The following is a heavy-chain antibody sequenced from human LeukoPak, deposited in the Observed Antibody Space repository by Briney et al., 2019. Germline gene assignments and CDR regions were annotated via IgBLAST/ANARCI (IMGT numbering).Heavy chain of an antibody. V-gene: IGHV4-4*07. CDR1: GGSISSYY. CDR2: IYTSGST. Sequence: SETQSLTCTVSGGSISSYYWSWIRQPAGKGLEWIGRIYTSGSTNYNPSLKSRVTMSVDTSKNQFSLKLSSVTAADTAVYYCARAEDSSGYYPYYFDYWGQGTLVTVSS. CDR3: ARAEDSSGYYPYYFDY. J-gene: IGHJ4*02. D-gene: IGHD3-22*01.